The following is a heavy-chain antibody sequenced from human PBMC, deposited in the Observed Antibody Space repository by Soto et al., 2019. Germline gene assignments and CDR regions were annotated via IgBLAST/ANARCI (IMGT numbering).Heavy chain of an antibody. V-gene: IGHV5-51*01. CDR1: VYRFTIPW. Sequence: PGESLKISCKGSVYRFTIPWIGWFRQMPVKGLEWLGHVYHSDSDVRYSPSFEGRVTISADHSINTAYLHMLNLTASDTAIYYCTKGATSPCYSWGQGTRVTVS. CDR3: TKGATSPCYS. J-gene: IGHJ4*02. CDR2: VYHSDSDV.